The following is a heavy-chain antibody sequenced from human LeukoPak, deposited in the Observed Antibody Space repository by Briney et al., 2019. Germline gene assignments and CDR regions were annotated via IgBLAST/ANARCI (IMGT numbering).Heavy chain of an antibody. V-gene: IGHV4-39*01. D-gene: IGHD3-10*01. CDR3: ARARLRGINLFDY. CDR1: GVSISSSNSY. CDR2: IYYSGNT. Sequence: SETLSLTCTVSGVSISSSNSYWGWIRQPPGKGLEWIGSIYYSGNTYYNASLKSQVSISIDTSKNQFSLRLTSVTAADTAVYYCARARLRGINLFDYWGQGTLVTVSS. J-gene: IGHJ4*02.